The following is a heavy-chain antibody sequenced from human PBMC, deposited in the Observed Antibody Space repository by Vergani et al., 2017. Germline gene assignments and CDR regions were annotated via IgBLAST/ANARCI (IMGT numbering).Heavy chain of an antibody. CDR1: GFPFISLA. V-gene: IGHV3-23*01. J-gene: IGHJ5*02. D-gene: IGHD3-22*01. CDR2: ISGSGGST. Sequence: EVQLFESGGGLVQPGGSLRLSCAASGFPFISLAMSWVRQRPGKGLEWVSAISGSGGSTYYADSVKGRFTISRDNPNNTLYLQMNSLRAEDTAVYYCAKDRPYYYDSSRNYSWGQGTLVTVSS. CDR3: AKDRPYYYDSSRNYS.